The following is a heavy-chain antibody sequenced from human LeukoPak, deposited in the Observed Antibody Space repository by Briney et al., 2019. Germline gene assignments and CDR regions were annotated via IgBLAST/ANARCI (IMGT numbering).Heavy chain of an antibody. Sequence: ASVKVSCKASGYTFTSYGISWVRQAPGQGLEWMGWISAYNGNTNYAQKLQGRVTMTTDTSTSTAYMELRSLRSDDTAVYYCARDRSNRPRGQGLDYGDYYFDHWGQGTLVIVSS. CDR2: ISAYNGNT. CDR1: GYTFTSYG. CDR3: ARDRSNRPRGQGLDYGDYYFDH. J-gene: IGHJ4*02. V-gene: IGHV1-18*01. D-gene: IGHD4-17*01.